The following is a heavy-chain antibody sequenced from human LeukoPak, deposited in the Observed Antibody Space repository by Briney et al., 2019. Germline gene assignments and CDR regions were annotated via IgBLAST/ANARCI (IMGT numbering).Heavy chain of an antibody. CDR3: ARRGRLLNWFDP. CDR2: IRGSGVIS. J-gene: IGHJ5*02. Sequence: GGSLRLSCAASGFTFSSYAMNWVRQAPGKGLEWVSAIRGSGVISYYVDSVKGRFTISRDNAKNSLYLQMNSLRAEDTAVYYCARRGRLLNWFDPWGQGTLVTVSS. D-gene: IGHD1-26*01. CDR1: GFTFSSYA. V-gene: IGHV3-23*01.